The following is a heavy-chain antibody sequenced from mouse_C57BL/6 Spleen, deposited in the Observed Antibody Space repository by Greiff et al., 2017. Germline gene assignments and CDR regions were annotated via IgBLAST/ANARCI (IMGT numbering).Heavy chain of an antibody. CDR2: IRSKSNNYAT. V-gene: IGHV10-1*01. J-gene: IGHJ3*01. CDR1: GFSFNTYA. Sequence: EVKVVESGGGLVQPKGSLKLSCAASGFSFNTYAMNWVRQAPGTGLEWVARIRSKSNNYATYYAESVKDRFTIARDDSESMLYLQMNNLKTEDTAMYYCVRHDDLAYWGQGTLVTVSA. CDR3: VRHDDLAY. D-gene: IGHD2-13*01.